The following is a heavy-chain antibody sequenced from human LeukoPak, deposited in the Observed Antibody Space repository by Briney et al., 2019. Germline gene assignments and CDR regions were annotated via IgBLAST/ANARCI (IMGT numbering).Heavy chain of an antibody. J-gene: IGHJ4*02. CDR3: ATLVIGYYYFIF. V-gene: IGHV4-59*08. CDR1: GGSFNSYY. CDR2: IYYSGNT. D-gene: IGHD2-21*01. Sequence: SETLSLTCTVSGGSFNSYYWSWIRQPPGKGLEWIGYIYYSGNTNYNPSLKSRVTISVDTSKNQFSLKLSSVTAADTAVYYCATLVIGYYYFIFWGQGTLDTVSS.